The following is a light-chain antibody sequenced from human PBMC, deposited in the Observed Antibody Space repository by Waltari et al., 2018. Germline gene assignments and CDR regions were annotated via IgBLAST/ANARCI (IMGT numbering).Light chain of an antibody. CDR2: AAS. J-gene: IGKJ3*01. CDR1: QDIRND. V-gene: IGKV1-6*01. Sequence: AIQITQSPSSLSASVGDRVPITCRASQDIRNDLGWYQQKPGKAPKLLIFAASSLQSGVPSRFSGSGSGTDFTLTISSLQPEDFATYYCLQDYNYPFTFGPGTKVDIK. CDR3: LQDYNYPFT.